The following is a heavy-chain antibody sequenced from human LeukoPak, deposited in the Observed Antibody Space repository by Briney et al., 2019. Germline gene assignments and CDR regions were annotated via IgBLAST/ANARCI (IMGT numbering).Heavy chain of an antibody. CDR1: GFTFSDAW. CDR2: IKSKTDGGTT. V-gene: IGHV3-15*01. Sequence: GGSLRLSCAASGFTFSDAWMNWVRQAPGKGLEWVGRIKSKTDGGTTDYAAPVKGRFTISRDDSKDTLFLQMNSLKTEDTAVYYCTTDPYYDYVWGSFWGQGTLVTVSS. CDR3: TTDPYYDYVWGSF. J-gene: IGHJ4*02. D-gene: IGHD3-16*01.